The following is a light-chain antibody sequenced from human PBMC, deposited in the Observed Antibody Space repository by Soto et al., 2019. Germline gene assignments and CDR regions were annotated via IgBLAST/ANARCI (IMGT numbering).Light chain of an antibody. CDR2: EVS. J-gene: IGLJ1*01. CDR1: SSDVGGYNY. Sequence: QSALTQPASVSGSPGQSITISCTGTSSDVGGYNYVSWYQQHPGKAPKLMIYEVSKRPSGVSNRFSGSKSGNTASLTISGLQAEDEADYYCSSYTSSSTIGVFGTGTKVTVL. CDR3: SSYTSSSTIGV. V-gene: IGLV2-14*01.